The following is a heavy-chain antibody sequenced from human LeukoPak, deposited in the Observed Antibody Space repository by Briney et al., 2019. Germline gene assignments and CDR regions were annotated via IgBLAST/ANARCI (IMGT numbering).Heavy chain of an antibody. V-gene: IGHV5-51*01. J-gene: IGHJ4*02. Sequence: GESLKISCKGSGHSFTSYWIGWVRQMPGKGLEWMGIIYPGDSETRYSPSFQDQVTISADKSISTAYLQWSSLKASDTAMYYCARVPIIPDNFDYWGQGTLVTVSS. CDR2: IYPGDSET. CDR3: ARVPIIPDNFDY. D-gene: IGHD5-12*01. CDR1: GHSFTSYW.